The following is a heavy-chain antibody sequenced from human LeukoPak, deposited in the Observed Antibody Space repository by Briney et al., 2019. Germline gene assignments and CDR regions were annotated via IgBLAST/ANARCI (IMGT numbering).Heavy chain of an antibody. CDR3: ARGLHCSSTSCLYYFDY. Sequence: SETLSLTCAVYGGSFSSYYWSWIRRPPGKGLEWIGEINHSGSTNYNPSLKSRVTISVDTSKNQFSLKLSSVTAADTAVYYCARGLHCSSTSCLYYFDYWGQATLVTVSS. V-gene: IGHV4-34*01. CDR1: GGSFSSYY. D-gene: IGHD2-2*01. CDR2: INHSGST. J-gene: IGHJ4*02.